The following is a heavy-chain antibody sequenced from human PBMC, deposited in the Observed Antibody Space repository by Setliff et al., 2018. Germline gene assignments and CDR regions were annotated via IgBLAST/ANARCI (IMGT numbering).Heavy chain of an antibody. Sequence: GGSLRLSCEASGFTFRTYEMIWVRQAPGKGLERVSKTHTDGITIYSDSVRGRFTISRDSARNSLHLQMTSLRAEDTAIYYCARRLPYFGMDVWGHGTTVTVSS. CDR1: GFTFRTYE. CDR3: ARRLPYFGMDV. CDR2: THTDGITI. D-gene: IGHD2-15*01. J-gene: IGHJ6*02. V-gene: IGHV3-48*03.